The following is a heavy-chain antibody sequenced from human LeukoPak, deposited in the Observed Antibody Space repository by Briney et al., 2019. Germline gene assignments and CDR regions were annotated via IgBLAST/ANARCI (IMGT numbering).Heavy chain of an antibody. J-gene: IGHJ3*02. CDR1: GGSISSSSYY. D-gene: IGHD7-27*01. CDR2: IYYSGST. V-gene: IGHV4-39*07. CDR3: AREKLTGDVRAFDI. Sequence: SETLSLTCTVSGGSISSSSYYWGWIRQPPGKGLEWIGSIYYSGSTYYNPSLKSRVTISVDTSKNQFSLKLSSVTAADTAVYYCAREKLTGDVRAFDIWGQGTMVTVSS.